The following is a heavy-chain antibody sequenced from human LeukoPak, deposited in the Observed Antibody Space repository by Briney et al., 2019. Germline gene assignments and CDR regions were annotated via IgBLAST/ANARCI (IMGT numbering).Heavy chain of an antibody. CDR2: INHSGST. D-gene: IGHD3-22*01. CDR3: AREAYYYDSSGYPGWYFDL. V-gene: IGHV4-34*01. Sequence: PSETLCLTCAVYGGSFSGYYWSWIRQPPGKGLEWIGEINHSGSTNYNPSLKSRVTISVDTSKNQFSLKLSSVTAADTAVYYCAREAYYYDSSGYPGWYFDLWGRGNLATVSS. J-gene: IGHJ2*01. CDR1: GGSFSGYY.